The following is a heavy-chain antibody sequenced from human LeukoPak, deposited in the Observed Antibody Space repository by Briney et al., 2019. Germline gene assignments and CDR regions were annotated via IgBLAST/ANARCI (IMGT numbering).Heavy chain of an antibody. Sequence: SETLSLTCTVSGGSISSGSYYWSWIRQPAGKGLEWIGRIYTSGSTNYNPSLKSRVTISVDTSKNQFSLKLSSVTAADTAVYYCARPRLEWFRPMGYYMDVWGKGTTVTVSS. V-gene: IGHV4-61*02. CDR3: ARPRLEWFRPMGYYMDV. CDR2: IYTSGST. CDR1: GGSISSGSYY. J-gene: IGHJ6*03. D-gene: IGHD3-3*01.